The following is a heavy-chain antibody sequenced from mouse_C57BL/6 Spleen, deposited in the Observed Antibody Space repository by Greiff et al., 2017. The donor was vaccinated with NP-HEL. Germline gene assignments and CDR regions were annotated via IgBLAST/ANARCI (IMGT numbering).Heavy chain of an antibody. D-gene: IGHD1-1*01. CDR1: GYTFTSYW. Sequence: QVQLQQPGAELVKPGASAKLSCKASGYTFTSYWMQWVKQRPGQGLEWIGEIDPSDSYTNYNQKFKGKATLTVDTSSSTAYMQLSSLTSEDSAVYYCATDYGSRAWFAYWGQGTLVTVSA. CDR3: ATDYGSRAWFAY. V-gene: IGHV1-50*01. CDR2: IDPSDSYT. J-gene: IGHJ3*01.